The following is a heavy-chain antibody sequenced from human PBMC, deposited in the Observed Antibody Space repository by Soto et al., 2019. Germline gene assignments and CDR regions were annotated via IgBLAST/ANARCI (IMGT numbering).Heavy chain of an antibody. V-gene: IGHV3-30*18. Sequence: PGGSLRLSCAASGFTFSSYGMHWVRQAPGKGLEWVAVISYDGSNKYYADSVKGRFTISRDNSKNTLYLQMNSLRAEDTAVYYCAKDRKRYCSGGSCWENWFDPWGQGTLVTVSS. D-gene: IGHD2-15*01. J-gene: IGHJ5*02. CDR3: AKDRKRYCSGGSCWENWFDP. CDR1: GFTFSSYG. CDR2: ISYDGSNK.